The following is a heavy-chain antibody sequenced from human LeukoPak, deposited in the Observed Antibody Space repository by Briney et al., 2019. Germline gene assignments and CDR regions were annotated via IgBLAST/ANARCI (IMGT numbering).Heavy chain of an antibody. CDR3: ARDRYGDYDFGY. D-gene: IGHD4-17*01. J-gene: IGHJ4*02. V-gene: IGHV3-21*01. CDR2: ISSSSSYI. Sequence: PGGSLRLSCAASGFTFSSCSMNWVRQAPGKGLEWVSSISSSSSYIYYADSVKGRFTISRDNANNSLYLQMNSLRAEDTAVYYCARDRYGDYDFGYWGQGTLVTVSS. CDR1: GFTFSSCS.